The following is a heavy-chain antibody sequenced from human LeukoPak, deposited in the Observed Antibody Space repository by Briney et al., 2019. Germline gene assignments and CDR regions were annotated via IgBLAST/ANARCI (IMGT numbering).Heavy chain of an antibody. Sequence: PGGSLRLSCAASGFTFSTYGMHWVRQAPGKGLEWVAFIQYDGRKQFYSDSVKGRFTISRDNSKNTLFVQMNSLRAEDMGLYYCAKAFEGDPPPSIDHWGQGTLVTVSS. CDR1: GFTFSTYG. CDR2: IQYDGRKQ. V-gene: IGHV3-30*02. J-gene: IGHJ4*01. D-gene: IGHD3-16*01. CDR3: AKAFEGDPPPSIDH.